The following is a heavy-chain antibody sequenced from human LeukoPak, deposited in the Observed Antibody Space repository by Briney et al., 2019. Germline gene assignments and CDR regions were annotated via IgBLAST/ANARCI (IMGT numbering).Heavy chain of an antibody. CDR3: AREEGSGCYDS. Sequence: ASVKVSCKASGHTFTGYYMHWVRQAPGQGLEWMGWINPNSGGTNYAQKFQGRVTMTRDTSITTAYMELSRLRSDDTAVYYCAREEGSGCYDSWGQGTMLTVSS. CDR2: INPNSGGT. D-gene: IGHD6-19*01. CDR1: GHTFTGYY. V-gene: IGHV1-2*02. J-gene: IGHJ4*02.